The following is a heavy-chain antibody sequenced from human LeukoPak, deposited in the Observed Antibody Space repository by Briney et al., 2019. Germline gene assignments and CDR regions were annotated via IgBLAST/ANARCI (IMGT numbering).Heavy chain of an antibody. J-gene: IGHJ4*02. V-gene: IGHV3-23*01. D-gene: IGHD5-18*01. CDR3: ARDQGYSYYYLDY. CDR1: GFTFNTHA. CDR2: INGNGAST. Sequence: PGGSLRLSCAASGFTFNTHAMSWVRQAPGKGLKWVSGINGNGASTYYSDSVKGRFTISRDNSKNTLYLQMRSLRAEDTAVYYCARDQGYSYYYLDYWGQGALVTVSS.